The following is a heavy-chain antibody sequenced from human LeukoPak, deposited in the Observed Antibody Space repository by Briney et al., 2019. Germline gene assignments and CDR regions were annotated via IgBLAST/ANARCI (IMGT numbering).Heavy chain of an antibody. CDR1: GGSISSDSYY. Sequence: SETLSLTCTVSGGSISSDSYYWGWIRQSPGKGLEWIGSIYYSGSTSYSPSLKSRVTISVDTSKNQFSLRLSSVTAADTAVYYCARNVSAGYFDYWGQGTLVTVSS. CDR3: ARNVSAGYFDY. V-gene: IGHV4-39*01. J-gene: IGHJ4*02. D-gene: IGHD2-8*01. CDR2: IYYSGST.